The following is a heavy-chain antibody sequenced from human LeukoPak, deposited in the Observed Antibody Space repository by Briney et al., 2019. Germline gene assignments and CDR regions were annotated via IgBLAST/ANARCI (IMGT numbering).Heavy chain of an antibody. CDR3: ARDRPCSASDCTPGDDFDF. V-gene: IGHV3-74*01. J-gene: IGHJ4*02. Sequence: QPGGSLRLSCVASGFIFSGSWMHWVRQAPGKGLVWVSRINPNGRITDYADSVKGRFTISRDNARNTVLLQMNSLRAEDTAVYYCARDRPCSASDCTPGDDFDFWGQGALVTVSS. CDR1: GFIFSGSW. CDR2: INPNGRIT. D-gene: IGHD2-15*01.